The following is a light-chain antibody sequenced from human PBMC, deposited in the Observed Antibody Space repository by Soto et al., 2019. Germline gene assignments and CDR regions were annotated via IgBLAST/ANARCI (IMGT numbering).Light chain of an antibody. Sequence: EIVMTQSPATLSVSPGERATLSCRASQSVSINLAWYQQKPGQAPRLLIYGASTRATGIPARFSGSGSGTEFTLTISSLQSEDFAVYYCQQYNTWPPLTFGGGTKVEIK. CDR2: GAS. CDR1: QSVSIN. V-gene: IGKV3-15*01. CDR3: QQYNTWPPLT. J-gene: IGKJ4*01.